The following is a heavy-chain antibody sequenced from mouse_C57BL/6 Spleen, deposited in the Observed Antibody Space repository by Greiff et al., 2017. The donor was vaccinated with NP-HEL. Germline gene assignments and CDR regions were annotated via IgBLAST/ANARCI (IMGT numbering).Heavy chain of an antibody. D-gene: IGHD2-4*01. CDR3: AKIGSDYDEAWFAY. J-gene: IGHJ3*01. CDR2: IYPGDGDT. V-gene: IGHV1-82*01. CDR1: GYAFSSSW. Sequence: QVQLQQSGPELVKPGASVKISCKASGYAFSSSWMNWVKQRPGKGLEWIGRIYPGDGDTNYNGKFKGKATLTADKSSSTAYMQLSSLTSEDSAVYFCAKIGSDYDEAWFAYWGQGTLVTVSA.